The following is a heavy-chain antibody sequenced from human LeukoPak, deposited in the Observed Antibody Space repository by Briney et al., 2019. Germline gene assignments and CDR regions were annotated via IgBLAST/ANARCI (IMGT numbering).Heavy chain of an antibody. D-gene: IGHD2-15*01. CDR1: GFTFSSYS. J-gene: IGHJ6*03. Sequence: GGSLRLSCAASGFTFSSYSMNWVRQAPGKGLEWVSSISSSRSYIYYADSVKGRFTISRDNAKNSLSLQINSLTAEDTAVYYCARGVRYCSGGNCYSNTLSYMDVWGKGTTVTVSS. V-gene: IGHV3-21*01. CDR2: ISSSRSYI. CDR3: ARGVRYCSGGNCYSNTLSYMDV.